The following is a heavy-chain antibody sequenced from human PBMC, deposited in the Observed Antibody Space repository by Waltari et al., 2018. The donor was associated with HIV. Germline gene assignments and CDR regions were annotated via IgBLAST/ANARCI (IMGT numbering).Heavy chain of an antibody. Sequence: QVQLVESGGGLVKPGGSLRLSCAASGFTFSDYYMSWVRQAPGKGLEWVSYINTGGSSKYYTDSVKGRFTISRDNAKNSLYLQMDNLRGEDTAVYYCARPRYSGYDYPTYFDYWGQGNLVTVSS. CDR2: INTGGSSK. CDR1: GFTFSDYY. J-gene: IGHJ4*02. D-gene: IGHD5-12*01. V-gene: IGHV3-11*01. CDR3: ARPRYSGYDYPTYFDY.